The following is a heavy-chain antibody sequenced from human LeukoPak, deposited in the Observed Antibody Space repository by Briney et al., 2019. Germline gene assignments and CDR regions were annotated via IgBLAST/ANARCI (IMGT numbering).Heavy chain of an antibody. J-gene: IGHJ4*02. Sequence: GGSLRLSCAASGSTFSRYWMHWVRQAPGKGLVWVSRISSDGSSTGYADSVKGRFTISRDNAKNTLYLQMNSLRAEDTAVYYCASANDYDSSGYFHYWGRGTLVTVSS. D-gene: IGHD3-22*01. CDR1: GSTFSRYW. CDR2: ISSDGSST. CDR3: ASANDYDSSGYFHY. V-gene: IGHV3-74*01.